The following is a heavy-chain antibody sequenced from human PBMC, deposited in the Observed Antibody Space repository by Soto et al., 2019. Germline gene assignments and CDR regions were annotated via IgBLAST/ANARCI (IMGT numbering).Heavy chain of an antibody. Sequence: ASVKVSCKASGYTFTSYAIHWVRQAPGQRLEWMGWINAGNGNTKYSQKFQGRVTITRDTSASTAYMELSSLRSEDTAVYYCSTGCLTSSSWDNDAFDIWGQGTMVTVSS. D-gene: IGHD6-13*01. V-gene: IGHV1-3*01. J-gene: IGHJ3*02. CDR3: STGCLTSSSWDNDAFDI. CDR1: GYTFTSYA. CDR2: INAGNGNT.